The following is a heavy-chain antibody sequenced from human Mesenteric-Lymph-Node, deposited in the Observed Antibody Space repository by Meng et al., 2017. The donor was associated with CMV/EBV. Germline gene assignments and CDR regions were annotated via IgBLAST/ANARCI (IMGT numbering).Heavy chain of an antibody. CDR3: ARDQSEKYVLGDDAFDI. D-gene: IGHD3-16*01. V-gene: IGHV1-2*02. CDR1: GYTFTGYY. J-gene: IGHJ3*02. CDR2: INPNSGGT. Sequence: ASVKVSCKASGYTFTGYYLHWVRQAPGQGLEWMGWINPNSGGTNYAQKFQGRVTLTRDTSISTAYMELSRLRSDDTAVYYCARDQSEKYVLGDDAFDIWGQGTMVTVSS.